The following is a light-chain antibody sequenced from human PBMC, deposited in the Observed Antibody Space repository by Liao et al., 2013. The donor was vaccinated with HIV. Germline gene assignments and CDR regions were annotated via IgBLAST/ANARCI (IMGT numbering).Light chain of an antibody. Sequence: SYVLPQPPSVSVAPGETARIPCGGPHIGGKSVHWYQQKPGQAPVLVIYYDSDRPSGIPERFSGSNSGTTATLTISRVEAGDEADYYCQVWDTSDHWVFGGGSKLTVL. CDR3: QVWDTSDHWV. J-gene: IGLJ3*02. V-gene: IGLV3-21*04. CDR1: HIGGKS. CDR2: YDS.